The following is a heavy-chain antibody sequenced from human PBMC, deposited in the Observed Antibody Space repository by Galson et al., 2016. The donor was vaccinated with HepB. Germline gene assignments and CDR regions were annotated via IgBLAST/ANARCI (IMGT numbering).Heavy chain of an antibody. CDR1: GGDFSGNKYH. Sequence: SETLSLTCNVSGGDFSGNKYHWAWIRQPPGKGLEWIGSMYNSGNTFNNWALKGRGTVSVDTSKNQVSLKLTSVTAADTAVYYCVRGAGRFRDAFDIWGQGTTVTVSS. CDR2: MYNSGNT. J-gene: IGHJ3*02. CDR3: VRGAGRFRDAFDI. V-gene: IGHV4-39*07.